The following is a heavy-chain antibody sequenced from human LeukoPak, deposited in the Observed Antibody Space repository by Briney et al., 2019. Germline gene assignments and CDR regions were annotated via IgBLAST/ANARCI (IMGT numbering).Heavy chain of an antibody. J-gene: IGHJ4*02. V-gene: IGHV3-30-3*01. CDR2: ISYDGSNK. CDR1: GFTFSSYA. Sequence: PGGSLRLSCAASGFTFSSYAMHWVRQAPGKGLEWVAVISYDGSNKYYADSVKGRFTISRDNSKNTLYLQMNSLRAEDTAVYYCARERDIVVVPAASFDYWGQGTLVTVSS. D-gene: IGHD2-2*01. CDR3: ARERDIVVVPAASFDY.